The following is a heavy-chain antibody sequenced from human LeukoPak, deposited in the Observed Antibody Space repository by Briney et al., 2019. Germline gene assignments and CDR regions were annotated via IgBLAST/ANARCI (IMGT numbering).Heavy chain of an antibody. V-gene: IGHV4-34*01. CDR2: INHSGST. D-gene: IGHD2-8*01. CDR1: GGSFSGYY. J-gene: IGHJ4*02. Sequence: PSETLSLTCAVYGGSFSGYYWSWIRQPPGKGLEWIGEINHSGSTNYNPSLKSRVTISVDTSKNQFSLKLSSVTAADTAVYYCAREPRRVSFDYWGQGTLVTVSS. CDR3: AREPRRVSFDY.